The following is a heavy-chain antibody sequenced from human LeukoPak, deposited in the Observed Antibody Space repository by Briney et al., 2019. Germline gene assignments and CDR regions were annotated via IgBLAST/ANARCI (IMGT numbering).Heavy chain of an antibody. CDR1: GFTFSNYW. Sequence: GGSLRLSCAASGFTFSNYWMSWVRQAPGKGLEWVANIKQDGSEKYYVDSVKGRFTISRDNAKNSLNLQMNSLRAGDTAVYYCARAVGYYYYGMDVWGQGTTVTVSS. CDR3: ARAVGYYYYGMDV. V-gene: IGHV3-7*01. CDR2: IKQDGSEK. D-gene: IGHD1-26*01. J-gene: IGHJ6*02.